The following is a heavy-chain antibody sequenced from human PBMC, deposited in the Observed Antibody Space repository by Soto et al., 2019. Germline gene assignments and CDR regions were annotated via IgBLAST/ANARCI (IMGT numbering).Heavy chain of an antibody. CDR2: IYHSGVT. Sequence: PSETLSLTCAVSGGSISSGYSWSWIRQPPGKGLEWVGYIYHSGVTYYNPSLKSRVSISVDRSKTEYSPKLNFVTAAETDEYYCARGYCSSSSCSSWLDSWGQGTLVTVSS. J-gene: IGHJ5*01. D-gene: IGHD2-2*01. CDR1: GGSISSGYS. V-gene: IGHV4-30-2*01. CDR3: ARGYCSSSSCSSWLDS.